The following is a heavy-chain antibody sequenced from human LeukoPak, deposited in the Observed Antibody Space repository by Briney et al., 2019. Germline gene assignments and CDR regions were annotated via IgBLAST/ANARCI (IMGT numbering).Heavy chain of an antibody. J-gene: IGHJ3*02. CDR3: ARDLPSYDYVWGSYRHDAFDI. V-gene: IGHV3-53*01. CDR1: GFTVSSNY. Sequence: GSLRLSCAASGFTVSSNYMSWVGQAPGKGLEWVSVIYSGGSTYYADSVKGRFTISRDNSKNTLYLQMNSLRAEDTAVYYCARDLPSYDYVWGSYRHDAFDIWGQGTTVTVSS. D-gene: IGHD3-16*02. CDR2: IYSGGST.